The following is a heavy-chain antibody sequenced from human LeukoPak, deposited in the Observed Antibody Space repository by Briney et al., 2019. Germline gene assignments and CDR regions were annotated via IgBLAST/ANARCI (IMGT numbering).Heavy chain of an antibody. CDR1: GYTFTSYG. CDR3: ARVKINYDFWSGYFYY. J-gene: IGHJ4*02. CDR2: ISAYNGNT. Sequence: ASVKVSCKASGYTFTSYGISWVRQAPGQGLEWMGWISAYNGNTNYAQKLQGRVTMTRNTSISTAYMELSSLRSENTAVYYCARVKINYDFWSGYFYYWGQGTLVTVSS. V-gene: IGHV1-18*01. D-gene: IGHD3-3*01.